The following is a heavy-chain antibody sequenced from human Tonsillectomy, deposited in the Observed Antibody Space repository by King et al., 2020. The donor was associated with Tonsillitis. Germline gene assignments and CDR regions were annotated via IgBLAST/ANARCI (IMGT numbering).Heavy chain of an antibody. CDR3: VRFAAPEYGDYGDY. J-gene: IGHJ4*02. CDR1: GFTFRGSA. CDR2: IRSKPNSYAT. Sequence: VQLVESGGGLVQPGGSLKLSCAASGFTFRGSAMHWVRQASGKGLEWVGRIRSKPNSYATAYAASGKGRFTMSRDDSKNTAYLQMNSLKTEDTAVYYCVRFAAPEYGDYGDYWGQGTLVTVSS. D-gene: IGHD4-17*01. V-gene: IGHV3-73*02.